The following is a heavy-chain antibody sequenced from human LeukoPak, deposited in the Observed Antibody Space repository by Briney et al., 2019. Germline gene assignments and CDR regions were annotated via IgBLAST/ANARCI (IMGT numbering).Heavy chain of an antibody. D-gene: IGHD3-10*01. V-gene: IGHV5-51*01. CDR3: ARPGADYGSGRGNYYYYGMDV. CDR2: IYPGDSDT. J-gene: IGHJ6*02. Sequence: GESLKISCKGSGYSFTSYWIGWVRQMPGKGLEWMGIIYPGDSDTRYSPSFQGQVTISADKSISTAYLQWSSLKASDTAMYYCARPGADYGSGRGNYYYYGMDVWGQGTTVTVSS. CDR1: GYSFTSYW.